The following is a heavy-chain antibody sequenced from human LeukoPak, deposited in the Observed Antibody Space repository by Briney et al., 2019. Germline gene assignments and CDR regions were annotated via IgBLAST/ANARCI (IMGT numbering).Heavy chain of an antibody. CDR3: ARHRLEVDFFDY. D-gene: IGHD2-15*01. V-gene: IGHV5-51*01. Sequence: GESLKISCQGSGGTFATYWIAWVRQMPGKGLELMGSIFPFDSDTRYSPSFQGQVTFSADKSINTAYLQWSSLKASDTAMYYCARHRLEVDFFDYWGQGTVVTVSS. J-gene: IGHJ4*02. CDR2: IFPFDSDT. CDR1: GGTFATYW.